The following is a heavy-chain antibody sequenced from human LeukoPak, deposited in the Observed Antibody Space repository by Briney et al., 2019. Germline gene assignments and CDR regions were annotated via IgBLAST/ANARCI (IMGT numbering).Heavy chain of an antibody. CDR2: MNPNSGNT. Sequence: GASVKVSCKASGYTFTSYDINWVRQATGQGLEWMGWMNPNSGNTGYAQKFQGRVTMTRNTSISTAYMELSSLRSEDTAVYYCARDPRGRYYYYGMDVWGQGTTVTVSS. CDR1: GYTFTSYD. J-gene: IGHJ6*02. V-gene: IGHV1-8*01. CDR3: ARDPRGRYYYYGMDV. D-gene: IGHD3-10*01.